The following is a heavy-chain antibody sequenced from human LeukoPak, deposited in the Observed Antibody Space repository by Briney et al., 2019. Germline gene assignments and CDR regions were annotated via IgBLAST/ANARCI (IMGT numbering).Heavy chain of an antibody. V-gene: IGHV3-7*01. CDR1: GFTFSSYW. CDR3: ARAGGRLVPAAVWFAP. D-gene: IGHD2-2*01. Sequence: GGTLRLSCAASGFTFSSYWMSWVRQAPGKGLEWVANIKQDGSEKYYVDSVKGRFTISRDNAKNSLYLQMNSLRAEDTAIYYCARAGGRLVPAAVWFAPWGQGTLVTVSS. CDR2: IKQDGSEK. J-gene: IGHJ5*02.